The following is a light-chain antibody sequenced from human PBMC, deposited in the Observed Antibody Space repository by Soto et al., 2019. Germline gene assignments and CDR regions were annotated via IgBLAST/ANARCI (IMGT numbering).Light chain of an antibody. CDR3: SSYPGTTTLV. CDR2: EVS. J-gene: IGLJ1*01. V-gene: IGLV2-14*01. CDR1: SSDIGDYKY. Sequence: QSALTQPASVSGSPGQSITISCTGTSSDIGDYKYVSWYQQRPGKAPKLMIYEVSNRPSGVSNRFSGSKSGNTASLTISGLQADDEADYYCSSYPGTTTLVFGGGTKVTVL.